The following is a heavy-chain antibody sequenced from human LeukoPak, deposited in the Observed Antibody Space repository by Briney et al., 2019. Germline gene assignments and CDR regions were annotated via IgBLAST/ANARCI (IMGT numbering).Heavy chain of an antibody. CDR1: GYSISSGYY. J-gene: IGHJ3*02. Sequence: SETLSLTCGASGYSISSGYYWGWIRQPPGRGLEWIGSIYHSGSNYYNPSLESRVTVSVDTSKNQFSLNLNSVTAADTAVYYCARQSNGDYVLSFDIWGQGTMVTVSS. V-gene: IGHV4-38-2*01. D-gene: IGHD3-10*02. CDR2: IYHSGSN. CDR3: ARQSNGDYVLSFDI.